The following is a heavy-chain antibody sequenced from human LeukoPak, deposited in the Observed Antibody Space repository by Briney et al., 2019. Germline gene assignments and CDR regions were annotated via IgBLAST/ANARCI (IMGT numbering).Heavy chain of an antibody. J-gene: IGHJ5*02. Sequence: SETLSLTCTVSGGSITSYYWSWIRQPAGKGLEWIGHIYTSGTTNYNPSLKSRVTMSVDTSKNQFSLKLSSVTAADTAVYYCARARRIENQLLYDSRWFDPWGQGTLVTVSS. CDR1: GGSITSYY. CDR3: ARARRIENQLLYDSRWFDP. D-gene: IGHD2-2*02. V-gene: IGHV4-4*07. CDR2: IYTSGTT.